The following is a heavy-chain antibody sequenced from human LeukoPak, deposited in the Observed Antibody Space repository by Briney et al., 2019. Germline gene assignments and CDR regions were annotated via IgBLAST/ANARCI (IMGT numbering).Heavy chain of an antibody. CDR2: ISYDGSNK. CDR1: GFTFSGYA. Sequence: GGSLRLSCAASGFTFSGYAMHCVRQAPGKGLEWVAVISYDGSNKYYADSVKGRFTISRDNSKNTLYLQMSSLRAEDTAVYYCARDTDSSGYWVDYWGQGTLVTVSS. D-gene: IGHD3-22*01. CDR3: ARDTDSSGYWVDY. V-gene: IGHV3-30-3*01. J-gene: IGHJ4*02.